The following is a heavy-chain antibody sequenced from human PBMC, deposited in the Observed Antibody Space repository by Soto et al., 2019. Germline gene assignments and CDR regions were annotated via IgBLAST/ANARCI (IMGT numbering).Heavy chain of an antibody. D-gene: IGHD7-27*01. Sequence: EVQLVESGGGLIQPGGSLRLSCEASGFTVKSDYMSRVRQAPGKGLEWVSVIYSGDTTYYADSVKGRFTISRDNSKNTPYLQMNSLRAEDTAMYYCARDHFLGRVHWGQGTLVTVSS. CDR2: IYSGDTT. J-gene: IGHJ4*02. V-gene: IGHV3-53*01. CDR1: GFTVKSDY. CDR3: ARDHFLGRVH.